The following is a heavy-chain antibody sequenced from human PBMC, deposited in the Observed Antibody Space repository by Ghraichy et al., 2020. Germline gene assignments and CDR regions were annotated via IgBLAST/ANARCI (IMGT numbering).Heavy chain of an antibody. CDR2: IRSKAYGGTT. D-gene: IGHD3-22*01. CDR1: GFTFGDYA. Sequence: GGSLRLSCTASGFTFGDYAMSWVRQAPGKGLEWVGFIRSKAYGGTTEYAASVKGRFTISRDDSKSIAYLQMNSLKTEDTAVYYCTRDRGFIRYYYDSSGPGGFDPWGQGTLVTVSS. V-gene: IGHV3-49*04. CDR3: TRDRGFIRYYYDSSGPGGFDP. J-gene: IGHJ5*02.